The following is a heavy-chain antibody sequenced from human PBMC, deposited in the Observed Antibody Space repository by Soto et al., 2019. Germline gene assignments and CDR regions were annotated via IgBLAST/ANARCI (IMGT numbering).Heavy chain of an antibody. CDR3: ARDRVVAAHAPNYMDV. D-gene: IGHD2-15*01. CDR2: IYSGGST. V-gene: IGHV3-66*01. CDR1: GFTVSSNY. J-gene: IGHJ6*03. Sequence: EVQLVESGGGLVQPGGSLRLSCAASGFTVSSNYMSWVRQAPGKGLEWVSVIYSGGSTYYADSVEGRFTISRDNSKNTLYLQMNSLRAEDTAVYYCARDRVVAAHAPNYMDVWGKGTTVTVSS.